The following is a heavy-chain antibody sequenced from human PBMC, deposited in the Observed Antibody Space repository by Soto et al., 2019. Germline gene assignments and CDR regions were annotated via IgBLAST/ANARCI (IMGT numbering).Heavy chain of an antibody. J-gene: IGHJ4*02. D-gene: IGHD1-26*01. V-gene: IGHV3-64*01. Sequence: EVPLVESGGGLVQPGGSLRLSCAASGFTFSSYAMHWVRQAPGKGLEYVSAISSNGGSTYYANSVKGRFTISRDNSKNTLYLHMGSLRAEDMAVYYCARDTKSGSYSLDYWGQGTLVTVSS. CDR2: ISSNGGST. CDR1: GFTFSSYA. CDR3: ARDTKSGSYSLDY.